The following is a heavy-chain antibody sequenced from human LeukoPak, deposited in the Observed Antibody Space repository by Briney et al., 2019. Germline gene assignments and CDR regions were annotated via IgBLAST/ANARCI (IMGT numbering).Heavy chain of an antibody. D-gene: IGHD5-18*01. CDR2: INANTGVT. CDR3: ARGGDTAMVPPYMDV. CDR1: GFTFTGHY. Sequence: ASVKVSCKTSGFTFTGHYMHWLRQAPGQGLEWMGWINANTGVTHYAVKFQGRVTITRDTSISTVYMDLSSLQSDDTAVYYCARGGDTAMVPPYMDVWGKGTTVTISS. J-gene: IGHJ6*03. V-gene: IGHV1-2*02.